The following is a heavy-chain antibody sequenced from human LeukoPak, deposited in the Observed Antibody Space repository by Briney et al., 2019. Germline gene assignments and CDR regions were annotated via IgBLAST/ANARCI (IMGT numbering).Heavy chain of an antibody. Sequence: PGGSLRLSCVASGFTFSSHEVNWVRQAPGKGLEWISCISSSGSTIKYADSVKGRFTISRDNAKNSLCLQMNSLRAEDTAVYYCARDLSASYSYYYYGLDVWGRGTTVTVSS. J-gene: IGHJ6*02. D-gene: IGHD2-15*01. V-gene: IGHV3-48*03. CDR1: GFTFSSHE. CDR3: ARDLSASYSYYYYGLDV. CDR2: ISSSGSTI.